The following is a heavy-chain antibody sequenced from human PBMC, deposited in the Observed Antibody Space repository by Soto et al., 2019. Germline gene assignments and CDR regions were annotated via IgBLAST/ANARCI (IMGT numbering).Heavy chain of an antibody. CDR3: ARRHPLPTYYFDY. J-gene: IGHJ4*02. Sequence: SETLSLTCAVYGGSFSGYYWSWIRQPPGKGLEWIGEINHSGSTNYNPSLKSRVTISVDTSKNQFSLKLSSVTAADTAVYYCARRHPLPTYYFDYWGQGTLVTVSS. CDR2: INHSGST. CDR1: GGSFSGYY. V-gene: IGHV4-34*01.